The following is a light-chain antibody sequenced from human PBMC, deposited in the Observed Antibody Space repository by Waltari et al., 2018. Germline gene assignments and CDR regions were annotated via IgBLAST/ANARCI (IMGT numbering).Light chain of an antibody. V-gene: IGKV4-1*01. J-gene: IGKJ1*01. CDR3: QQYCTTPLA. Sequence: DIVVIQPPHSLVPFLGGEGTTTCRTSQSLLFSSNHTTYLAWYQKKPGQPPKLLIYWASTRDSGVPDRFSGSGSGTDFTLTISGLQAEDVAVYYCQQYCTTPLAFGQGTKVEIK. CDR1: QSLLFSSNHTTY. CDR2: WAS.